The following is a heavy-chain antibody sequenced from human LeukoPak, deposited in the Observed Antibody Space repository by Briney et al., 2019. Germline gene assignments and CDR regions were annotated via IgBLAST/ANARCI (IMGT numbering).Heavy chain of an antibody. D-gene: IGHD3-22*01. V-gene: IGHV3-30*02. CDR1: GFTFNRYA. CDR2: IRYDGSDK. J-gene: IGHJ4*02. Sequence: GGSLRLSCAASGFTFNRYAMHWVRQAPGKGLEWVAFIRYDGSDKYYADSVKGRFTISRDNSKNTLYLQMNSLRAEDTAVYYCAKDEGGITMIEPNYYFDYWGQGTLVTVSS. CDR3: AKDEGGITMIEPNYYFDY.